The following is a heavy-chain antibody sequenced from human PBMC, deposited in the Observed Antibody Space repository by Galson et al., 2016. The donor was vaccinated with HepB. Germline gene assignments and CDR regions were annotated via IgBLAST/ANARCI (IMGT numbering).Heavy chain of an antibody. Sequence: SLRLSCAASRFTFSDYYMSWIRQAPGKGLEWVSYISYSSYTKYADPVKGRFTIPRDNAKNSLYLQMNSLRAEDTAVYYCARDSVAGSQSYYYYGMDVWGQGTTVTVSS. CDR1: RFTFSDYY. D-gene: IGHD6-19*01. CDR3: ARDSVAGSQSYYYYGMDV. CDR2: ISYSSYT. V-gene: IGHV3-11*06. J-gene: IGHJ6*02.